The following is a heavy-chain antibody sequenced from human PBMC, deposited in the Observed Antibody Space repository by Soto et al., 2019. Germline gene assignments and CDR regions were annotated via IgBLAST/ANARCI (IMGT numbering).Heavy chain of an antibody. D-gene: IGHD6-19*01. Sequence: GGSLRLSCAASGFTFSSYAMSWVRQAPWKGLEWVSAISGSGGSTYYADSVKGRFTISRDSSKNTLYLQMNSLRAEDTAVYYCAKDRYSSGWYNWFDPWGQGTLVTVSS. V-gene: IGHV3-23*01. CDR3: AKDRYSSGWYNWFDP. CDR1: GFTFSSYA. CDR2: ISGSGGST. J-gene: IGHJ5*02.